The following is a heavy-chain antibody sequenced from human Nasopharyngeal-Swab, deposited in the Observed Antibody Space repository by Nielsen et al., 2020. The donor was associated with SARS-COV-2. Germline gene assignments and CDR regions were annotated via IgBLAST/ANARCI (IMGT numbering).Heavy chain of an antibody. V-gene: IGHV3-23*01. J-gene: IGHJ3*02. CDR2: ISGSGGST. D-gene: IGHD3-22*01. Sequence: GESLKISCAASGFTFSSYAMSWVRQAPGKGLEWVSAISGSGGSTYYADSVKGRFTISRDNSKNTLYLQMNSLRAEDTAVYYCAKDTYYDSSGYFLFGYAFDIWGQGTVVTVSS. CDR1: GFTFSSYA. CDR3: AKDTYYDSSGYFLFGYAFDI.